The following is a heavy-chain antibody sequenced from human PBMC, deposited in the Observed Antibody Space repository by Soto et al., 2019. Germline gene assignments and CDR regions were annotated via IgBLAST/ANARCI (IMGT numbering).Heavy chain of an antibody. CDR2: ISYDGSNK. J-gene: IGHJ6*02. V-gene: IGHV3-30-3*01. CDR1: GFTFSSYA. D-gene: IGHD1-1*01. Sequence: ESGGGVVQPGRSLRLSCAASGFTFSSYAMHWVRQAPGKGLEWVAVISYDGSNKYYADSVKGRFTISRDNSKNTLYLQMNSLRAEETAVYYCARDRLRYNWNDFPYYYYGMDVWGQGTTVTVSS. CDR3: ARDRLRYNWNDFPYYYYGMDV.